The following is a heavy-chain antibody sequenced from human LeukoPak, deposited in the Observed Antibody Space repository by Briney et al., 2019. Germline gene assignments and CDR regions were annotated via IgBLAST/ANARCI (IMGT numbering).Heavy chain of an antibody. Sequence: GGSLRLSCAASGFTFSGYWMSWVRQAPGKGLEWVANIRHDGSEKYYVDSLKGRFIISRDNAKNSLYLQTNSLRAEDTAVYYCARQTQWLVGDGAFDIWGQGTMVTVSS. J-gene: IGHJ3*02. CDR2: IRHDGSEK. CDR1: GFTFSGYW. D-gene: IGHD6-19*01. V-gene: IGHV3-7*01. CDR3: ARQTQWLVGDGAFDI.